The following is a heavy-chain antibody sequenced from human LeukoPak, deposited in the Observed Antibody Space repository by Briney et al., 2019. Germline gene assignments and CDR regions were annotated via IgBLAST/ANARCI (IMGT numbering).Heavy chain of an antibody. CDR1: GFTFSNVW. Sequence: GGSLRLSCAASGFTFSNVWMSWVRQAPGKGLEWVGRIKSKTDAGTTDYAAPVKGRFTISRDDSKNTLYLQMNSLKTEDTAVYYCTTEQDSGSYGGVFDIWAKGQWSPSLQ. J-gene: IGHJ3*02. CDR2: IKSKTDAGTT. CDR3: TTEQDSGSYGGVFDI. V-gene: IGHV3-15*01. D-gene: IGHD1-26*01.